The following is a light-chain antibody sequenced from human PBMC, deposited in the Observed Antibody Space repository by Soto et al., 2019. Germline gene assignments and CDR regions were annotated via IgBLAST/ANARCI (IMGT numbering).Light chain of an antibody. CDR3: QQYGSSPPYT. CDR1: QSVSSKY. CDR2: GSS. J-gene: IGKJ2*01. V-gene: IGKV3-20*01. Sequence: EIVLTQSPGTLSLSPGERATLSCRASQSVSSKYLAWYQQKPGQSPRLLIYGSSDRATGIPDRFSGSGSGTDFTLTITRVAPEDFAVYYCQQYGSSPPYTFGQGTKLEIK.